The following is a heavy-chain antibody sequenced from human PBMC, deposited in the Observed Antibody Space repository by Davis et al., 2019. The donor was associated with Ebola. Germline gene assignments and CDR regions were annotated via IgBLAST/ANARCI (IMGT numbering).Heavy chain of an antibody. CDR3: ARGQRGPSGYYYGMDV. J-gene: IGHJ6*02. D-gene: IGHD1-26*01. Sequence: MPSETLSLTCAVYGGSFSGYYWSWIRQPPGKGLEWIGEINHSGSTNYNPSLKSRVTISVDTSKNQFSLKLSSVTAADTAVYYCARGQRGPSGYYYGMDVWGQGTTVTVSS. CDR1: GGSFSGYY. CDR2: INHSGST. V-gene: IGHV4-34*01.